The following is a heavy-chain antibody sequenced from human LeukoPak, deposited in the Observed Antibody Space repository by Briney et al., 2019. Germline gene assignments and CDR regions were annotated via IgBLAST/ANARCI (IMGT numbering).Heavy chain of an antibody. J-gene: IGHJ4*02. D-gene: IGHD3-22*01. CDR2: ISGSGGST. Sequence: GGSLRLSCAASGFTFSSYAMSWVRQAPGKGLEWVSAISGSGGSTYYADSVKGRFTISRDNSKNTLYLQMNSLRAEDTAVYYCAKDTFRYYYDSSGYPYYFDFWGQGTLVTVSS. V-gene: IGHV3-23*01. CDR3: AKDTFRYYYDSSGYPYYFDF. CDR1: GFTFSSYA.